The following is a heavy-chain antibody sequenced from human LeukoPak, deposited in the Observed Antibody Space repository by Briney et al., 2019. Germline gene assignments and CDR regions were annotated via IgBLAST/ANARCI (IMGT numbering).Heavy chain of an antibody. CDR3: TTDPSLLVVGY. V-gene: IGHV3-15*01. CDR2: IKRKTDGGTT. CDR1: GFTFNNAW. J-gene: IGHJ4*02. Sequence: GGSLRLSCAASGFTFNNAWMSWVRQAPGKGLEWVGRIKRKTDGGTTDYAAPVKGRFTISRDDSKNTLFLQMNSLKTEDTAVYYCTTDPSLLVVGYWGQGTLVTVSS. D-gene: IGHD6-13*01.